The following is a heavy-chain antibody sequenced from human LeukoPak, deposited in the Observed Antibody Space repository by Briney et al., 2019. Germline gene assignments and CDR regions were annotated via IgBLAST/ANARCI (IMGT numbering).Heavy chain of an antibody. V-gene: IGHV3-53*01. D-gene: IGHD3-10*01. J-gene: IGHJ4*02. CDR3: ARGYGSGSFYNPFDY. CDR1: GFTVSSNY. CDR2: IYGGGGT. Sequence: PGGSLRLSCAASGFTVSSNYMSRVRQAPGKGLEWVSVIYGGGGTYYADSVKGRFTISRDISKNTVYLQMNSLRAEDTAVYYCARGYGSGSFYNPFDYWGQGTLVTVSS.